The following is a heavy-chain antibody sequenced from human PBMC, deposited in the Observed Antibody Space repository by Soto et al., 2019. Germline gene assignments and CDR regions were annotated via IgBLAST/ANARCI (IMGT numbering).Heavy chain of an antibody. CDR1: GFTFSSYW. CDR3: ARLPNKITKH. J-gene: IGHJ1*01. V-gene: IGHV3-74*01. CDR2: ISTDASST. Sequence: EVQLVESGGGLVQPGGSLRLSCAASGFTFSSYWMHWVRQAPGKGLVWVSSISTDASSTSYADPVKGRFTISRDNAKNTLYLQMHSVRAEDTAVYYCARLPNKITKHWGHFTLVIV.